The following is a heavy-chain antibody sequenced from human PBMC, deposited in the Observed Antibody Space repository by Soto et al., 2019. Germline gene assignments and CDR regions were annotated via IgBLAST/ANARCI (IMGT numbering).Heavy chain of an antibody. V-gene: IGHV3-33*01. Sequence: PGGSLRLSCAASGFTFSSYGMHWVRQAPGKGLEWVAVIWYDGSNKYYADSVKGRFTISRDNSKNTLYLQMNSLRAEDTAVYYCARDLGIAAAGVDYWGQGTLVTVSS. J-gene: IGHJ4*02. CDR3: ARDLGIAAAGVDY. D-gene: IGHD6-13*01. CDR1: GFTFSSYG. CDR2: IWYDGSNK.